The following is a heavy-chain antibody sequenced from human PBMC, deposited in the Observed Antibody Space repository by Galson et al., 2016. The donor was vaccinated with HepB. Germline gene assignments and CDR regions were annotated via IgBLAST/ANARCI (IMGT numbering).Heavy chain of an antibody. CDR3: AHRRSNNFGSGSYDF. Sequence: PALVKPTQTLTLTCTFSGFSLGPSDVGVGWIRQPPGKALEWLALIYWDDDKRYSPSLKSRLIITKDTSKNQVVLTMTNVDPADKATYFCAHRRSNNFGSGSYDFWGQGTLLTVSS. D-gene: IGHD3-10*01. V-gene: IGHV2-5*02. CDR2: IYWDDDK. J-gene: IGHJ4*02. CDR1: GFSLGPSDVG.